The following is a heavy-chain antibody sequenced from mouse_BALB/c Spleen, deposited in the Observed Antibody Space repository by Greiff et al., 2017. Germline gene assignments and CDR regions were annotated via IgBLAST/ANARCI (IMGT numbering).Heavy chain of an antibody. CDR3: ARSLDGYFDY. D-gene: IGHD2-3*01. CDR2: ISTYYGDA. CDR1: GYTFTDYA. V-gene: IGHV1S137*01. Sequence: QVQLQQSGAELVRPGVSVKISCKGSGYTFTDYAMHWVKQSHAKSLEWIGVISTYYGDASYNQKFKGKATMTVDKSSSTAYMELARLTSEDSAIYYCARSLDGYFDYWGQGTTLTVSS. J-gene: IGHJ2*01.